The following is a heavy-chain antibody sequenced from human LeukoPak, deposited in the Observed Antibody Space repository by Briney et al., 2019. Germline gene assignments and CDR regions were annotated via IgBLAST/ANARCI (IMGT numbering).Heavy chain of an antibody. CDR2: ISSSSSYI. J-gene: IGHJ6*03. Sequence: GGSLRLSCAASGFTFSSYSMNWVRQAPGKGLEWVSSISSSSSYIYYADSVKGRFTISRDNAKTSMYLQMNSLRAEDTAVYYCATGRPGYLTYYYMDVWGKGTTVTVSS. CDR1: GFTFSSYS. CDR3: ATGRPGYLTYYYMDV. V-gene: IGHV3-21*01. D-gene: IGHD6-25*01.